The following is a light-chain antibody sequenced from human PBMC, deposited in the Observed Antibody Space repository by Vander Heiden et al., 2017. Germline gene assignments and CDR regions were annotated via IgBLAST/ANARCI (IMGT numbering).Light chain of an antibody. CDR2: DAS. CDR1: QSVSSY. V-gene: IGKV3-11*01. Sequence: EIVLTQSPATLSLSPGERATLSCRASQSVSSYLAWYQQKPGQAPRLLIYDASNRANGIPDRFSGSGSGTDFTLTISSREPEDFAVYYWQQRSNWLTFGGGTKVEIK. J-gene: IGKJ4*01. CDR3: QQRSNWLT.